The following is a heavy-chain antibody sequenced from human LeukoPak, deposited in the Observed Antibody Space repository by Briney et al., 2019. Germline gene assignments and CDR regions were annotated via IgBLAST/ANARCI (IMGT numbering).Heavy chain of an antibody. D-gene: IGHD3-3*01. Sequence: GGSLRLSCAASGFTFSSYAMSWVRQAPGKGLEWVANIKQDGSEKYYVDSVKGRFTISRDNAKNSLYLQMNSLRAEDTAVYYCARNEARFLEWLFSYWGQGTLVTVSS. J-gene: IGHJ4*02. CDR3: ARNEARFLEWLFSY. V-gene: IGHV3-7*01. CDR1: GFTFSSYA. CDR2: IKQDGSEK.